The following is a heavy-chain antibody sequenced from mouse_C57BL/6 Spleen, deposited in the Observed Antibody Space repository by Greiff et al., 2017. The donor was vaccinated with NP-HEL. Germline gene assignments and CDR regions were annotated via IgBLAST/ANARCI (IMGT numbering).Heavy chain of an antibody. J-gene: IGHJ4*01. Sequence: EVKLVESGAELVKPGASVKLSCTASGFNIKDYYMYWVKQRTEQGLEWIGRIDPEDGETKYAPKFQGKATITADTSSNTAYLQLSSLTSEDTAVYYCATDSSGYGYAMDYWGQGTSVTVSS. CDR3: ATDSSGYGYAMDY. V-gene: IGHV14-2*01. D-gene: IGHD3-2*02. CDR1: GFNIKDYY. CDR2: IDPEDGET.